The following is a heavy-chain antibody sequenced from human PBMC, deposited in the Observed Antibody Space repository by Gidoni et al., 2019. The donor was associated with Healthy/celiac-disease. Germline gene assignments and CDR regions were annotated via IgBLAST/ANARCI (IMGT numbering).Heavy chain of an antibody. CDR2: IKSKTDGGTT. CDR1: GFTSSTAW. V-gene: IGHV3-15*01. D-gene: IGHD3-10*01. J-gene: IGHJ6*02. Sequence: EVQLVESGGGLVKPGGSLRLSCAASGFTSSTAWMSWVRQAPGKGLEWVGRIKSKTDGGTTDYAAPVKGRFTISRDDSKNTLYLQMNSLKTEDTAVYYCTTVSLWFGENYYYGMDVWGQGTTVTVSS. CDR3: TTVSLWFGENYYYGMDV.